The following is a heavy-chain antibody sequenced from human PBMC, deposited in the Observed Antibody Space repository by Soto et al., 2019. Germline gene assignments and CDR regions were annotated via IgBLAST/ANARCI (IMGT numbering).Heavy chain of an antibody. J-gene: IGHJ5*02. D-gene: IGHD6-13*01. V-gene: IGHV3-21*01. CDR1: GFTFSSYS. Sequence: GGSLRLSCAASGFTFSSYSMNWVRQAPGKGLEWVSSISSSSSYIYYADSVKGRFTISRDNAKNSLYLQMNSLRAEDTAVYYCARERSSSWKKGVGDNWFDPCRQGTLVTASS. CDR3: ARERSSSWKKGVGDNWFDP. CDR2: ISSSSSYI.